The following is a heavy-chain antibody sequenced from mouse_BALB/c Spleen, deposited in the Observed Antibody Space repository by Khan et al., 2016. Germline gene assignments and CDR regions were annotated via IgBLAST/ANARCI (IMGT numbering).Heavy chain of an antibody. V-gene: IGHV1-7*01. Sequence: QIQLVQSGAELAKPGASVKMSCKASGYTFTSYWMHWVKQRPGQGLEWIGYINPSTGYTEYNQKFKDKATLTADKSSSTAYMQLSSLTSEDSAVYYCARPTTATDYWGQGTTLTVSS. CDR2: INPSTGYT. CDR1: GYTFTSYW. CDR3: ARPTTATDY. J-gene: IGHJ2*01. D-gene: IGHD1-2*01.